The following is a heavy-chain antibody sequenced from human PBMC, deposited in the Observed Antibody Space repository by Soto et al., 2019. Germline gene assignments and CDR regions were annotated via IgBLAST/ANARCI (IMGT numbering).Heavy chain of an antibody. CDR2: IYYSGST. CDR3: ARIYGSGSYDYYYYMDV. D-gene: IGHD3-10*01. Sequence: SETLSLTCTVSGGSISSYYWSWIRQPPGKGLEWIGYIYYSGSTNYNPSLKSRVTISVDTSKNQFSLKLSSVTAADTAVYYCARIYGSGSYDYYYYMDVWGKGTTVTVSS. V-gene: IGHV4-59*08. J-gene: IGHJ6*03. CDR1: GGSISSYY.